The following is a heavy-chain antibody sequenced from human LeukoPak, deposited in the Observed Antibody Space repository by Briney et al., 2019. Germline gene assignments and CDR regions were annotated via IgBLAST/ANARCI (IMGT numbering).Heavy chain of an antibody. CDR3: AKDEATMVRGVMDV. CDR2: IKQDGSEK. CDR1: GFTFSSYW. V-gene: IGHV3-7*03. D-gene: IGHD3-10*01. J-gene: IGHJ6*04. Sequence: PGGSLRLSCAASGFTFSSYWMSWVRQAPGKGLEWVANIKQDGSEKYYVDSVKGRFTISRDNAKNSLYLQMNSLRAEDTALYYCAKDEATMVRGVMDVWGKGTTVTISS.